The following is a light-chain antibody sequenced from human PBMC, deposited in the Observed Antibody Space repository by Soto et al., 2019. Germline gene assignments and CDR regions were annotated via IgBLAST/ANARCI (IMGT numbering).Light chain of an antibody. Sequence: DIQMTQSPSSLSASVGDEVTITCRASQTIMTYLNWYQLKPGKPHRLVIYAASSLQSGVPSRLSGSGSGTDFPLTISSLQTEDFATYSCQQSYNSPRTFGRGTKVEIK. CDR3: QQSYNSPRT. CDR1: QTIMTY. CDR2: AAS. V-gene: IGKV1-39*01. J-gene: IGKJ1*01.